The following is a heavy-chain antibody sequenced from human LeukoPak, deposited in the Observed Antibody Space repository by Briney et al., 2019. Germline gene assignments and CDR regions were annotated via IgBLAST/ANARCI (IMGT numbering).Heavy chain of an antibody. D-gene: IGHD6-19*01. Sequence: SETLSLTCAVYGGSFSGYYWGWIRQPPGKGLEWIGEINHSGSTNYNPSLKSRVTISVDTSKNQFSLKLSSVTAADTAVYYCAGPRDPWLVAFDYWGQGTLVTVSS. CDR1: GGSFSGYY. V-gene: IGHV4-34*01. CDR3: AGPRDPWLVAFDY. CDR2: INHSGST. J-gene: IGHJ4*02.